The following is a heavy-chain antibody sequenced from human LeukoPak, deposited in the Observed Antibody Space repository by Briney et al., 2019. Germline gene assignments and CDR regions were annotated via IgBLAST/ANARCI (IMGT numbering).Heavy chain of an antibody. CDR2: ISYDGSNK. D-gene: IGHD3-22*01. V-gene: IGHV3-30*18. CDR1: GFTFSSYG. CDR3: AKEVTMIVVVINGMDV. Sequence: QAGGSLRLSCAASGFTFSSYGMPWVRQAPGKGLEWVAVISYDGSNKYYADSVKGRFTISRDNSKNTLYLQMNSLRAEDTAVYYCAKEVTMIVVVINGMDVWGQGTTVTVSS. J-gene: IGHJ6*02.